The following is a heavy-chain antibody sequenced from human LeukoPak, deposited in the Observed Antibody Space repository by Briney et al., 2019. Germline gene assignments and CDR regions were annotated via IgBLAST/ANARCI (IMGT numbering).Heavy chain of an antibody. Sequence: PGGSLRLSCAASGFTFSSYSMNWVRQAPGKGLEWVSYISSSSSTIYYADSVKGRSTISRDNAKNSLYLQMNSLRAEDTAVYYCAKNLLPAVRSAEYLQHWGQGTLVTVSS. J-gene: IGHJ1*01. CDR2: ISSSSSTI. V-gene: IGHV3-48*01. CDR3: AKNLLPAVRSAEYLQH. CDR1: GFTFSSYS. D-gene: IGHD2-2*01.